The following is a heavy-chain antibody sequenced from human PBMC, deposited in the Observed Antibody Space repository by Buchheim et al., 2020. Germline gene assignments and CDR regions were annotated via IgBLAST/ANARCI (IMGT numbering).Heavy chain of an antibody. J-gene: IGHJ4*02. D-gene: IGHD3-22*01. Sequence: QVQLVESGGGVVQPGRSLRLSCAASGFTFSSYAMHWVRQAPGKGLEWVAVISYDGSNKYYADSVKGRFTISRDNSTNTLYLQMNSLRAEDTAVYYCASRQPNYYDSSGYSLAYWGQGTL. V-gene: IGHV3-30*01. CDR2: ISYDGSNK. CDR3: ASRQPNYYDSSGYSLAY. CDR1: GFTFSSYA.